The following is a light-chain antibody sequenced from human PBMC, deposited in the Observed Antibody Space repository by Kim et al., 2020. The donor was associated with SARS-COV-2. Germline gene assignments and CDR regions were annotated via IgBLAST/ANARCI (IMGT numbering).Light chain of an antibody. Sequence: GQRVTISCSGSRSNIGSNYVQWYQQLPGTAPKLLMYRNDQRPSGVPDRFSGSKSGTSASLAISELRSEDEAEYYCAAWDDNLTGVVFAGGTQLTVL. CDR3: AAWDDNLTGVV. CDR1: RSNIGSNY. V-gene: IGLV1-47*01. J-gene: IGLJ2*01. CDR2: RND.